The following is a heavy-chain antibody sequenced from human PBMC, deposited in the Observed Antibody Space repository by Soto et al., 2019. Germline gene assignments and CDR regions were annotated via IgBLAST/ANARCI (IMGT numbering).Heavy chain of an antibody. Sequence: SVKVSCKASGGTFSSYAISWVRQAPGQGLEWMGGIIPIFGTANYAQKFQGRVTITADESTSTAYMELSSLRSEDTAVYYCARFGTNITIFGVAYYFDYWGQGTLLTVS. CDR2: IIPIFGTA. V-gene: IGHV1-69*13. CDR1: GGTFSSYA. D-gene: IGHD3-3*01. CDR3: ARFGTNITIFGVAYYFDY. J-gene: IGHJ4*02.